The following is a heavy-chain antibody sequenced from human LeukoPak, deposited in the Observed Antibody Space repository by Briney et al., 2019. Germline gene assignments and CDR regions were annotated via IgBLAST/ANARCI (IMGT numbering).Heavy chain of an antibody. CDR2: INPNSGGT. V-gene: IGHV1-2*02. CDR3: ARDLYGDYARNYNYYYMDV. Sequence: GASVKVSCKASGYTFTGYYMHWVRQAPGQGLEWMGWINPNSGGTKYAQKFQGRVTMTRATSITTAYMELTRLRSDDTAVYYCARDLYGDYARNYNYYYMDVWGKGTTVTISS. J-gene: IGHJ6*03. D-gene: IGHD4-17*01. CDR1: GYTFTGYY.